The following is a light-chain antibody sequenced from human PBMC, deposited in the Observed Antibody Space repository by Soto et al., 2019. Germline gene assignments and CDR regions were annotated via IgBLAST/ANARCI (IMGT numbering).Light chain of an antibody. V-gene: IGKV3-20*01. CDR2: GAS. Sequence: EIVLTQSPGTLSLSPGERATLSCRASQTVTSSYLAWYQQKPGQAPRLLIHGASSRATGVPDRFSGSVSGTDFTLTISRLEPEDFAVYYCQQYGRSTTFGQGTKVEIK. CDR3: QQYGRSTT. CDR1: QTVTSSY. J-gene: IGKJ1*01.